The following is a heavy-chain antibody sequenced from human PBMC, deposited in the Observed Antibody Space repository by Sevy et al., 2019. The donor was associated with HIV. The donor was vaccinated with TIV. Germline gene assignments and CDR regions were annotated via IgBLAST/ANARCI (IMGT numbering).Heavy chain of an antibody. J-gene: IGHJ4*02. CDR1: GYTLTEVS. CDR3: ATTKDYYDSSGCPFDY. Sequence: ASVKVSCKVSGYTLTEVSMHWVRQAPGKGLEWMGSFDPEDGETIFAQKFQGRVTTTEDTSTDTAYMELSSLRSEDTAVYYCATTKDYYDSSGCPFDYWGQGTLVTVSS. V-gene: IGHV1-24*01. D-gene: IGHD3-22*01. CDR2: FDPEDGET.